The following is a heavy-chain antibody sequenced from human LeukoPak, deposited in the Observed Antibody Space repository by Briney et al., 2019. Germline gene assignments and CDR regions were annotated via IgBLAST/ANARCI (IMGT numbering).Heavy chain of an antibody. D-gene: IGHD6-6*01. Sequence: SVKVSCKASGGTFSSYAISWVRQAPGQGLEWMGGIIPIFGTANYAQKFQGRVTITADESTSTAYMELSSLRSEDTAVYYCARGLRVAARFNPFDYWGQGTLVTVSS. CDR2: IIPIFGTA. CDR3: ARGLRVAARFNPFDY. J-gene: IGHJ4*02. V-gene: IGHV1-69*13. CDR1: GGTFSSYA.